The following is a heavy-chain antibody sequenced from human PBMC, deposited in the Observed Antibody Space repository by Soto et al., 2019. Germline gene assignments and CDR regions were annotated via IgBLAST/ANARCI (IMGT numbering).Heavy chain of an antibody. CDR2: VSQSGTT. Sequence: QVQLQESGPGLVKPSGTLSLTCAVSGGSISNTYWWSWVRQSPGKGLEWIGEVSQSGTTNYNPSLKSRVTIVMDMSKMLVSLKVRFATAADTAMYSCAIPYYPGSGSGRFDPWGQGTLVTVSS. CDR3: AIPYYPGSGSGRFDP. D-gene: IGHD3-10*01. V-gene: IGHV4-4*02. CDR1: GGSISNTYW. J-gene: IGHJ5*02.